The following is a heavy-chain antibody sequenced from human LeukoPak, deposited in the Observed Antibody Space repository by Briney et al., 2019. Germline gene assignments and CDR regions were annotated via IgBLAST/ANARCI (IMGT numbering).Heavy chain of an antibody. V-gene: IGHV4-61*01. D-gene: IGHD3-10*01. Sequence: SETLSLTCTVSGDSVTSGTYYWTWIRQPPGKGLEWIAYITYNENTNYNPSLKSRLTISLDTSSNQFSLRLSSVTAADTAIYYCAREASLVRGIFITRYGLDVWGRGTTVTVSS. CDR2: ITYNENT. CDR1: GDSVTSGTYY. J-gene: IGHJ6*04. CDR3: AREASLVRGIFITRYGLDV.